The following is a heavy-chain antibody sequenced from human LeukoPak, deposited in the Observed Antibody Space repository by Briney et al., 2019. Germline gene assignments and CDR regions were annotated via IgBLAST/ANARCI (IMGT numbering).Heavy chain of an antibody. V-gene: IGHV1-8*01. Sequence: ASVKVSCKASGYTFTSYDINWVRQATGQGLEWMGWMNPNSGNTGYAQKFQGRVTMTRNTSISTAYMELSSLRSEDTAVYYCARGPLNYDILTGYYSYYYYYGMDVWGQGTTVTVSS. CDR1: GYTFTSYD. J-gene: IGHJ6*02. D-gene: IGHD3-9*01. CDR3: ARGPLNYDILTGYYSYYYYYGMDV. CDR2: MNPNSGNT.